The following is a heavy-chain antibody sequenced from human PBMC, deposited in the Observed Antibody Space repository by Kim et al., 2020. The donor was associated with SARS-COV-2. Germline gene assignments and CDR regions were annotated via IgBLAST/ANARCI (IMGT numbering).Heavy chain of an antibody. Sequence: ASVKVSCKASGYTFTSYGISWVRQAPGQGLEWMGWISAYNGNTNYAQKLQGRVTMTTDTSTSTAYMELRSLRSDDTAVYYCARSSIAARPHYYYGMDVWGQGTTVTVSS. CDR2: ISAYNGNT. CDR3: ARSSIAARPHYYYGMDV. J-gene: IGHJ6*02. D-gene: IGHD6-6*01. V-gene: IGHV1-18*01. CDR1: GYTFTSYG.